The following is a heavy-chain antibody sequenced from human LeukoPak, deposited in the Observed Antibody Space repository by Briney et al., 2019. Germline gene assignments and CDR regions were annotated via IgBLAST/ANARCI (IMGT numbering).Heavy chain of an antibody. CDR2: INYSGDT. V-gene: IGHV4-39*01. J-gene: IGHJ4*02. Sequence: PSETLSLTCTVSGGSISSGNYYWGWIRQPPGKGLEWIGSINYSGDTYSNPSLKSRVTISVDPSKNQFSLKLSSVTAADTAVYYCARVDIVVVPSAAFDFWGQGTLVTVSS. D-gene: IGHD2-2*03. CDR3: ARVDIVVVPSAAFDF. CDR1: GGSISSGNYY.